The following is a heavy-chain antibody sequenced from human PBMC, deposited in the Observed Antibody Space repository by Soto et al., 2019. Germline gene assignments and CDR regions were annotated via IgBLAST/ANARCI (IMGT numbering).Heavy chain of an antibody. D-gene: IGHD3-3*01. CDR1: GGSISSYY. CDR3: ARQHDFWSGYNWFDP. Sequence: SETLSLTCTVSGGSISSYYWSWIRQPPGKGLEWIGYIYYTGSTTYNPSLKSRVTISVDTSKDQFSLKLSSVTAAATAVYYCARQHDFWSGYNWFDPWGQGTRVTVSS. J-gene: IGHJ5*02. V-gene: IGHV4-59*01. CDR2: IYYTGST.